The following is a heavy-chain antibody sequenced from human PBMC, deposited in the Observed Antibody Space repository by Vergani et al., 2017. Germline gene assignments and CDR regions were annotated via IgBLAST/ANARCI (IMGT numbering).Heavy chain of an antibody. CDR2: IYDRGNT. J-gene: IGHJ2*01. CDR3: AKVAVGTGWYFDL. V-gene: IGHV4-59*01. Sequence: QVQLQESGPGLVKPSETLSLTCTVSGGSISSYYWSWIRQPPGKGLEWIANIYDRGNTNYTPSVNSRVTISVDTSTNQFSLKLSAVTDADTAVYYCAKVAVGTGWYFDLWGRGTLVTVSS. D-gene: IGHD2-15*01. CDR1: GGSISSYY.